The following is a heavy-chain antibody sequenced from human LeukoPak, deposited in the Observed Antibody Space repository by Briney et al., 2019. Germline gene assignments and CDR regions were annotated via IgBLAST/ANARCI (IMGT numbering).Heavy chain of an antibody. J-gene: IGHJ4*02. D-gene: IGHD3-10*01. V-gene: IGHV3-23*01. Sequence: GGSLRLSCAGSGFTFSSYAMSWVRQAPGKGLEWVSAISDSGGSTYYADSVKGRFTISRDDSKNTLYLQMNSLRAGDTAVYYCAKDPRIRSSLNYFDYWGQGTLVTVSS. CDR2: ISDSGGST. CDR1: GFTFSSYA. CDR3: AKDPRIRSSLNYFDY.